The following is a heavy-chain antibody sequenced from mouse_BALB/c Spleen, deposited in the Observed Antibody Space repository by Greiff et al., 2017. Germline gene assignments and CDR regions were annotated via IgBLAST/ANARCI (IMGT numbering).Heavy chain of an antibody. V-gene: IGHV5-12-1*01. CDR3: ARHPFYDGYYVGAMDY. CDR1: GFAFSSYD. D-gene: IGHD2-3*01. Sequence: EVQVVESGGGLVKPGGSLKLSCAASGFAFSSYDMSWVRQTPEKRLEWVAYISSGGGSTYYPDTVKGRFTISRDNAKNTLYLQMSSLKSEDTAMYYCARHPFYDGYYVGAMDYWGQGTSVTVSS. J-gene: IGHJ4*01. CDR2: ISSGGGST.